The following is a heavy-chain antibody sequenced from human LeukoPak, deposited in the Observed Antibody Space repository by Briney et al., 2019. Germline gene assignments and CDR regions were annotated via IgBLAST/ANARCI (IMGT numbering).Heavy chain of an antibody. CDR2: IFHSGSA. CDR1: GYSIRSGYY. J-gene: IGHJ4*02. CDR3: ARVLGYCSGGNCYLDH. Sequence: PSETLSLTCTVSGYSIRSGYYWGWVRQPPGKGLEWIGSIFHSGSAYYNPSLKSRVTIPVDTSKNQFSLKLSSVTAADTAVYYCARVLGYCSGGNCYLDHWGQGILVTVSS. D-gene: IGHD2-15*01. V-gene: IGHV4-38-2*02.